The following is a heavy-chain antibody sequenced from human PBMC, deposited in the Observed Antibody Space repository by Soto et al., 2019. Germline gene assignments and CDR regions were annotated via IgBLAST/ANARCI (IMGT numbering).Heavy chain of an antibody. CDR3: ARKSASYSNWFDP. CDR2: IYYSGST. V-gene: IGHV4-39*01. Sequence: SETLSLTCTVSGGSISSSSYYWGWIRQPPGKGLEWIGSIYYSGSTYYNPSLKSRVTISVDTSKNQFSLKLSSVTAADTAVYYCARKSASYSNWFDPWGQGTLVTVSS. J-gene: IGHJ5*02. CDR1: GGSISSSSYY. D-gene: IGHD1-26*01.